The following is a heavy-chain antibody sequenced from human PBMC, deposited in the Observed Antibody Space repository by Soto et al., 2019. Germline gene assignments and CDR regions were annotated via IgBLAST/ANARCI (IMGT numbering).Heavy chain of an antibody. J-gene: IGHJ4*02. CDR1: GFTFSSYE. V-gene: IGHV3-48*03. CDR2: ISSSDSAI. CDR3: ASLEMATMQG. Sequence: EVQLVESGGGLVQPGGSLRLSCATSGFTFSSYEMNWVRQAPGKGLEWVSYISSSDSAIYYADSVKGRFTTSRDNAKNSLYLQMNSLRGEDTAVYYCASLEMATMQGWGQGTLVTVSS. D-gene: IGHD3-3*01.